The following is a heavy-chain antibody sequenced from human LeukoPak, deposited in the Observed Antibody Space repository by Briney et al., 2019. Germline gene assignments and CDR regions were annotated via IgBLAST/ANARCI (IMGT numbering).Heavy chain of an antibody. D-gene: IGHD3-3*01. CDR3: ARDRWSEATTD. CDR2: INWNGGST. CDR1: GFTFSSYW. V-gene: IGHV3-20*01. Sequence: PGGSLRLSCATSGFTFSSYWMHWVRQAPGKGLEWVSGINWNGGSTGYADSVKGRFTISRDNAKNSLYLQMNSLRAEDTALYHCARDRWSEATTDWGQGTLVTVSS. J-gene: IGHJ4*02.